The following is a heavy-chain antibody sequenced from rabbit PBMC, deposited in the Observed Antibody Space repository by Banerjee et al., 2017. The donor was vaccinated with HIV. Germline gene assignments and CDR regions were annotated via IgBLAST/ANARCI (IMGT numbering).Heavy chain of an antibody. D-gene: IGHD4-1*01. CDR2: IVPDSAGI. J-gene: IGHJ4*01. CDR3: ARDLAGVIGWNFNL. Sequence: GGTLTLTCTASGSDISSYSISWVRQAPGKGLEWIACIVPDSAGIDYASWAKGPFTISKTSSTTVTLQMTSLTAADTATYFCARDLAGVIGWNFNLWGPGTLVTVS. CDR1: GSDISSYS. V-gene: IGHV1S40*01.